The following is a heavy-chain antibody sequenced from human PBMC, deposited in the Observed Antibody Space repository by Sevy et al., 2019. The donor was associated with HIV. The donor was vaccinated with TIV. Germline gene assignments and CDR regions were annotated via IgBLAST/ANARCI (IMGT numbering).Heavy chain of an antibody. CDR2: IGYDGSDK. D-gene: IGHD1-26*01. V-gene: IGHV3-30*18. J-gene: IGHJ6*02. Sequence: GGSLRLSFIASGFTFRNYGIHWVRQAPGKGLDWVAVIGYDGSDKYYADSVKGRFTISRDNSKNTLFLQMNGLRVEDTAVYYCAKERGGSYIPYFYGMDVWGQGTAVTVSS. CDR1: GFTFRNYG. CDR3: AKERGGSYIPYFYGMDV.